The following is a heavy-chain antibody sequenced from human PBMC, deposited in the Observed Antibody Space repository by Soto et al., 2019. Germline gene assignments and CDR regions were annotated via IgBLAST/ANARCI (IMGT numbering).Heavy chain of an antibody. CDR2: ISGSGGNT. CDR1: GFTFSTYA. D-gene: IGHD2-15*01. CDR3: VNYIAATPPNFDY. J-gene: IGHJ4*02. V-gene: IGHV3-23*01. Sequence: GGSLRLSCAASGFTFSTYAMTWVRQAPGKGLEWVSSISGSGGNTYYADSVKGRFTISRDNSKNTLYLQMNNLRAEDTALYYCVNYIAATPPNFDYWGQGTLVTVSS.